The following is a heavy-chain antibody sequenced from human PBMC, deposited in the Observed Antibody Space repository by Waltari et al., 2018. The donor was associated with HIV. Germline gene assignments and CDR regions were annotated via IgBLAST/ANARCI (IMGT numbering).Heavy chain of an antibody. V-gene: IGHV4-34*01. CDR2: INHSGST. J-gene: IGHJ3*02. CDR1: GGSFSGYY. D-gene: IGHD2-2*01. CDR3: ARGPSGIVGSSTSGGAFDI. Sequence: QVQLQQWGAGLLKPSETLSLTCAVYGGSFSGYYWSWIRQPPGKGLEWIGEINHSGSTNYNPSLKSRVTISVDTSKNQFSLKLSSVTAADTAVYYCARGPSGIVGSSTSGGAFDIWGQGTMVTVSS.